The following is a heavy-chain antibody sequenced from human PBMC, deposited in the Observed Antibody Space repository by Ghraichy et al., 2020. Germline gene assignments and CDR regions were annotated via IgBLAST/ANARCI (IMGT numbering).Heavy chain of an antibody. CDR3: ARYDFWSGEPFDY. V-gene: IGHV3-30-3*01. CDR2: ISYDGSNK. Sequence: GGSLRLSCAASGFTFSSYAMHWVRQAPGKGLEWVAVISYDGSNKYYADSVKGRFTISRDNSKNTLYLQMNSLRAEDTAVYYCARYDFWSGEPFDYWGQGTLVTVSS. CDR1: GFTFSSYA. D-gene: IGHD3-3*01. J-gene: IGHJ4*02.